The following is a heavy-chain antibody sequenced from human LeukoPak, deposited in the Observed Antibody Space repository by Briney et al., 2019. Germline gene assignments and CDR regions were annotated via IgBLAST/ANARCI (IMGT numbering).Heavy chain of an antibody. CDR3: ARSFYYDTLTGYYFFDY. D-gene: IGHD3-9*01. V-gene: IGHV3-48*04. CDR2: ISSSSTTI. J-gene: IGHJ4*02. CDR1: GFTFSSYS. Sequence: PGGSLRLSCVASGFTFSSYSINWVRQAPGKGLEWVSCISSSSTTIYYADSVKGRFAISRDNAENSLYLQMNSLRAEDTAVYYCARSFYYDTLTGYYFFDYWGQGTLVTVSS.